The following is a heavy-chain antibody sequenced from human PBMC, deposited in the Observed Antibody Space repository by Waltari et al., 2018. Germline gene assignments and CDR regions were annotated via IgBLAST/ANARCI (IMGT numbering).Heavy chain of an antibody. CDR1: GFTFSDYY. Sequence: QVQLVESGGGLVKPGGSLRLSCAASGFTFSDYYMSWIRQAPGRGLEWVSYISSSGSTIYYADSVKGRFTISRDNAKNSLYLQMNSLRAEDTAVYYCARDRDIVVVTAAGAFDIWGQGTMVTVSS. J-gene: IGHJ3*02. CDR2: ISSSGSTI. D-gene: IGHD2-21*02. V-gene: IGHV3-11*01. CDR3: ARDRDIVVVTAAGAFDI.